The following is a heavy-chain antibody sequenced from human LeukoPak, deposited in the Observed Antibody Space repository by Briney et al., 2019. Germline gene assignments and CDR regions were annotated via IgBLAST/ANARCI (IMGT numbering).Heavy chain of an antibody. CDR1: GGSISSYY. CDR2: IYYSGST. V-gene: IGHV4-59*01. Sequence: SETLSLTCTVSGGSISSYYWSWIRQPPGKGLEWIGYIYYSGSTNYNPSLKSRVTISVDTSKNQFSLKLSSVTAADTAVYYCARSGADRGYYYYMDVWGNGTMVTISS. CDR3: ARSGADRGYYYYMDV. D-gene: IGHD1-14*01. J-gene: IGHJ6*03.